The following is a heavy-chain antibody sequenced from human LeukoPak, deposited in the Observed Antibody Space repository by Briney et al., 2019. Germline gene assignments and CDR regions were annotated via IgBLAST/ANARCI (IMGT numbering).Heavy chain of an antibody. CDR2: IYYSGST. D-gene: IGHD3-10*01. CDR1: GGSISSSSYY. V-gene: IGHV4-39*07. J-gene: IGHJ5*02. CDR3: VRGPYGSGISNWFDP. Sequence: SETLSLTCTVSGGSISSSSYYWGWIRQPPGKGLEWIGSIYYSGSTYYNPSLKSRVTVSVDTSKNQFSLKLTSVTAADTAVYYCVRGPYGSGISNWFDPWGQGTQVIVSS.